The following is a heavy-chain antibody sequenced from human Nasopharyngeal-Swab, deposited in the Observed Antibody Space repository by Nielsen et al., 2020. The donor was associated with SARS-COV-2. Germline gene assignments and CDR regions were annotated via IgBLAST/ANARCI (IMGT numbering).Heavy chain of an antibody. V-gene: IGHV4-30-4*01. CDR2: IYYSGST. D-gene: IGHD6-19*01. CDR3: ARDSGVAGTKYYYYGMDV. J-gene: IGHJ6*02. Sequence: WIRQPPGQGLAWIGYIYYSGSTYYNPSLKSRVTISVDTSKNQFSLKLSSVTAADTAVYYCARDSGVAGTKYYYYGMDVWGQGTTVTVSS.